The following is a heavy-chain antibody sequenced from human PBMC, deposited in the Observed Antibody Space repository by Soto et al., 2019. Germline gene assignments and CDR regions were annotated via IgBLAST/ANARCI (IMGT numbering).Heavy chain of an antibody. J-gene: IGHJ4*02. V-gene: IGHV4-4*02. CDR2: IYHSGST. Sequence: SETLSLTCAVSGGSIISSNWWNWVRQPPGKGLEWIGEIYHSGSTYYKPSLESRVAMSVDTSKNQFSLKLTSATAADTAVYYCARRDWSGSTSHFYFDYWGQGVLVTVSS. CDR3: ARRDWSGSTSHFYFDY. CDR1: GGSIISSNW. D-gene: IGHD3-9*01.